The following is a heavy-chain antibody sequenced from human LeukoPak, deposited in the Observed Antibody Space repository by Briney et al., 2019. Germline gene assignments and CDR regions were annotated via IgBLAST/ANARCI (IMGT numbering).Heavy chain of an antibody. CDR2: ISGSGGST. V-gene: IGHV3-23*01. Sequence: GGSLRLSCAASGFTFSNYAMSWVCQAPGKGLEWVSAISGSGGSTDYADSVKGRFTISRDNSKNTLFLQMNSLRAEDTAVYYCANRGGNPKGSFDYWGQGTLVTVSS. CDR1: GFTFSNYA. D-gene: IGHD4-23*01. J-gene: IGHJ4*02. CDR3: ANRGGNPKGSFDY.